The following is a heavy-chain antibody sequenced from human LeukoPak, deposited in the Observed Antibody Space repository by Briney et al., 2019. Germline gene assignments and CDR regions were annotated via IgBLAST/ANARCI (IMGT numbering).Heavy chain of an antibody. CDR1: GYTFTSYD. J-gene: IGHJ5*02. V-gene: IGHV1-8*03. CDR2: MNPNSGNT. D-gene: IGHD1-7*01. CDR3: ATGPVITGTTGSWFDP. Sequence: ASVTVSCKASGYTFTSYDINWVRQATGQGLEWMGWMNPNSGNTGYAQKFQGRVTITRNTSISTAYMELSSLRSEDTAVYYCATGPVITGTTGSWFDPWGQGTLVTVSS.